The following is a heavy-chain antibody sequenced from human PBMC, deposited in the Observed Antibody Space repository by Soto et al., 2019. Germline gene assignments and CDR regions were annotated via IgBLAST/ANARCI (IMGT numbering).Heavy chain of an antibody. Sequence: ASVKVSCKASGYTFTGYYMHWVRQAPGQGLEWMGWINPNSGGTNYAQKFQGRVTMTRDTSISTAYMELSRLRSDDTAVYYCAIEYSSGFLPSDYWGQGTLVTVSS. V-gene: IGHV1-2*02. D-gene: IGHD6-19*01. CDR2: INPNSGGT. CDR1: GYTFTGYY. CDR3: AIEYSSGFLPSDY. J-gene: IGHJ4*02.